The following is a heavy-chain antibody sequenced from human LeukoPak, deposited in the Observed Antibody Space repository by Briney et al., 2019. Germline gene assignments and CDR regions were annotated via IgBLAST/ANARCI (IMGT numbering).Heavy chain of an antibody. CDR1: GFTFSSYA. Sequence: PGASLRLSCATSGFTFSSYAMSWVRQAPGKGLEWVSTISGSGGTTYYADSVKGRFTISRDNSKNTLYLQMNSLRAEDTAVYYCAKDLTDYYGSGSLYYYGMDVWGQGTTVTVSS. CDR3: AKDLTDYYGSGSLYYYGMDV. D-gene: IGHD3-10*01. V-gene: IGHV3-23*01. CDR2: ISGSGGTT. J-gene: IGHJ6*02.